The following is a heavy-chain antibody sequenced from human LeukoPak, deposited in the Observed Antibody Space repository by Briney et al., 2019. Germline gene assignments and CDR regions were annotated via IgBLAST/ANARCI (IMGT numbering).Heavy chain of an antibody. Sequence: VSGPTLVNPTQTLTLTCTFSGFLLTTTGVGVGWIRQPPGKALEWLALIYWNDGIRYSPSLQSRLTITKDTSKNQVVLTLTNMDPVDTATYYCAHTTSSTWPFDYWGQGTLVPVSS. CDR2: IYWNDGI. CDR1: GFLLTTTGVG. CDR3: AHTTSSTWPFDY. D-gene: IGHD6-13*01. V-gene: IGHV2-5*01. J-gene: IGHJ4*02.